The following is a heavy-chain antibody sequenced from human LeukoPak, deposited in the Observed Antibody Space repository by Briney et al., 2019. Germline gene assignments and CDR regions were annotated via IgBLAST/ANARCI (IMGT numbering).Heavy chain of an antibody. D-gene: IGHD2-15*01. Sequence: GGSLRLSCAASGFTFSSYWMSWVRQAPEKGLEWVANINQDGSEKYYVNSVKGRFTISRDNAKNSLYLQMNSLRAEDTAVYYCAREGCSGGSCYHNWFDPWGQGTLVTVSS. J-gene: IGHJ5*02. V-gene: IGHV3-7*01. CDR3: AREGCSGGSCYHNWFDP. CDR1: GFTFSSYW. CDR2: INQDGSEK.